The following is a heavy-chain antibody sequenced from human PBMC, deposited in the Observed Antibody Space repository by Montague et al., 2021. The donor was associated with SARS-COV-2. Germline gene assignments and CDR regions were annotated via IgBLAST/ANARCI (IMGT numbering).Heavy chain of an antibody. V-gene: IGHV4-61*02. CDR2: IYTSGST. CDR3: ARILGTYYDFWSGERAIDAFDI. D-gene: IGHD3-3*01. Sequence: TLSLTCTVSGGSTSSGSYYWSWIRQPAGKGLEWIGRIYTSGSTNYNPSLKSRVTISVDTSKNQFSLKLSSVTAADTAVYYCARILGTYYDFWSGERAIDAFDIWGQGTMVTVSS. CDR1: GGSTSSGSYY. J-gene: IGHJ3*02.